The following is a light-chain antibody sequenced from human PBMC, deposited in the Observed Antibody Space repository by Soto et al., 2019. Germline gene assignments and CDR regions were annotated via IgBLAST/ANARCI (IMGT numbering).Light chain of an antibody. V-gene: IGLV2-14*01. CDR2: EVT. CDR1: SSDIGVYNY. Sequence: QSALTQPASVSGSPGQSITISCTGTSSDIGVYNYVSWYQQHPGKAPKLVICEVTNRPSGVSSRSSGSKSGNTASLTISGLRAEDAADYYGTSYTTTNVWLFGGGTKLTVL. J-gene: IGLJ3*02. CDR3: TSYTTTNVWL.